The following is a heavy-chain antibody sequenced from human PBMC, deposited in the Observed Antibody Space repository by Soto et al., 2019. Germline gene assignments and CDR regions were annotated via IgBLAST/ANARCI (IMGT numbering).Heavy chain of an antibody. Sequence: VQLLESGGDLVQPGGSLRLSCAASGFTFSNSAMSWVRQAPGKGLEWISAISGDGVSKLYADSVRGRFIISRDNAANTLFLQMNSLRSEETALYYCAKKDRLYGVEIAFDSWGQGTLVTVSS. CDR2: ISGDGVSK. J-gene: IGHJ4*02. D-gene: IGHD2-21*01. V-gene: IGHV3-23*01. CDR1: GFTFSNSA. CDR3: AKKDRLYGVEIAFDS.